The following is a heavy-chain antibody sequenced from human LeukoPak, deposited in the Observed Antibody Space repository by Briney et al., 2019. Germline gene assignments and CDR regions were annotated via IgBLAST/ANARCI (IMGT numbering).Heavy chain of an antibody. CDR3: AKAAYGGDFFDY. Sequence: GGSLRLSCAASGFTFGSYGMHWVRQAPGKGLEWVAVISYDGSNKYYADSVKGRFTISRDNSKNTLYLQMNSLRAEDTAVYYCAKAAYGGDFFDYWDQGTLVTVSS. D-gene: IGHD4-23*01. V-gene: IGHV3-30*18. J-gene: IGHJ4*02. CDR1: GFTFGSYG. CDR2: ISYDGSNK.